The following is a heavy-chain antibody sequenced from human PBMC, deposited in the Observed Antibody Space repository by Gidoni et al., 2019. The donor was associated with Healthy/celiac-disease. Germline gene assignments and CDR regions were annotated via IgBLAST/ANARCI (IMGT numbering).Heavy chain of an antibody. CDR2: ISGSGGST. CDR3: AKDRKGYSGSYGMDV. CDR1: GFPFSSYA. J-gene: IGHJ6*02. D-gene: IGHD1-26*01. Sequence: EVQLLESGGGLVQPGGSLRLSCAASGFPFSSYAMSWVRQAPGKGLEWVSAISGSGGSTYYADSVKGRFTISRDNSKNTLYLQMNSLRAEDTAVYYCAKDRKGYSGSYGMDVWGQGTTVTVSS. V-gene: IGHV3-23*01.